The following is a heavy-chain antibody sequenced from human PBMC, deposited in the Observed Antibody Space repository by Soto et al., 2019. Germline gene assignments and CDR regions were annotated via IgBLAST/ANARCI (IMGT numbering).Heavy chain of an antibody. CDR3: GGVFAGNWNDDPSGGTCVL. J-gene: IGHJ3*01. Sequence: QVQLVQSGAEVKKPGASVKVSCKASGYTFTSYYMHWVRQAPGQGLEWMGRSYPSDGSTSYAQKFQGRVTMTGATSTRTGYMNLSSLSAEDPAVYYCGGVFAGNWNDDPSGGTCVLWGQGTKVTVSS. D-gene: IGHD1-1*01. V-gene: IGHV1-46*03. CDR1: GYTFTSYY. CDR2: SYPSDGST.